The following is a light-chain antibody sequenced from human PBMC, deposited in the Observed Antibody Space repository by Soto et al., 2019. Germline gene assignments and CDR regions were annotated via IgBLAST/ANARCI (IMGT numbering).Light chain of an antibody. CDR3: QQHYQWPLT. V-gene: IGKV3D-15*01. CDR1: QSVSGK. Sequence: EIVMTQSPATLSVSPGERATLSCRASQSVSGKLVWYQQKPGQAPRLLIYGASTRATGVPARFSASGSGTEFTLTISGLQLEDFAVYYCQQHYQWPLTFGGGTKVETK. CDR2: GAS. J-gene: IGKJ4*01.